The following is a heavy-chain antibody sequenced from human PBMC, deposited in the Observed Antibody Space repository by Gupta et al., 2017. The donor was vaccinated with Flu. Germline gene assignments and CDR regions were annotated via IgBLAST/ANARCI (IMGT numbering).Heavy chain of an antibody. CDR3: ARDATSNLNVFEI. CDR2: TGKT. J-gene: IGHJ3*02. V-gene: IGHV4-31*02. Sequence: TGKTYSNPSLQSRLAMSVDTSKNQFSLKLNSVTAADTAVYYCARDATSNLNVFEIWGQGTVVTVSS. D-gene: IGHD4-4*01.